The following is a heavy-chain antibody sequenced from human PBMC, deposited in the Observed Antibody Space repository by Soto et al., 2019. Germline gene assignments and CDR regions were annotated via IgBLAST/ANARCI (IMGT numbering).Heavy chain of an antibody. CDR3: ASPAIGDDYGDYVSDY. D-gene: IGHD4-17*01. Sequence: GGSLRLSCAASGFTFSSYGMHWVRQAPGKGLEWVAVIWYDGSNKYYADSVKGRFTISRDNSKNTLYLQMNSLRAEDTAVYYCASPAIGDDYGDYVSDYWGQGTLVTVSS. V-gene: IGHV3-33*01. J-gene: IGHJ4*02. CDR2: IWYDGSNK. CDR1: GFTFSSYG.